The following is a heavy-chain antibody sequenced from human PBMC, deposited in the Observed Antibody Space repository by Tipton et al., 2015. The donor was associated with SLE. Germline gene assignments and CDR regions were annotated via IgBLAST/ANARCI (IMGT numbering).Heavy chain of an antibody. J-gene: IGHJ4*02. CDR2: IYHSGST. Sequence: TLSLTCNVSGGSISTSSYYWGWIRQPPGKGLEWIGSIYHSGSTYYNPSLKSRVTISVDTSKNQFSLRLTSVTAADTAVYYCARVSSSTRYSFPFDFWGQGSLVTVSS. V-gene: IGHV4-39*07. D-gene: IGHD2-21*01. CDR3: ARVSSSTRYSFPFDF. CDR1: GGSISTSSYY.